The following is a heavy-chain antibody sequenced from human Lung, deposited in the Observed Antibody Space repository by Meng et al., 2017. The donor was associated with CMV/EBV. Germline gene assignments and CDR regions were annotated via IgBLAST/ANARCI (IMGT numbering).Heavy chain of an antibody. Sequence: ASVXVSXKASGYTFTNYGISWVRQAPGQGLEWMGWISAYNGNTNYTQKFQDRVTITRDRFMTTAYMELNTLRSEDTAMYYCATGQQYYYESNAFDIWGQGTXVTVSS. CDR1: GYTFTNYG. V-gene: IGHV1-18*01. CDR3: ATGQQYYYESNAFDI. CDR2: ISAYNGNT. D-gene: IGHD3-10*01. J-gene: IGHJ3*02.